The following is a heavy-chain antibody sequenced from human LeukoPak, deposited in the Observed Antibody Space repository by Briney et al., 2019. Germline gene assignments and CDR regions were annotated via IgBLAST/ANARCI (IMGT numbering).Heavy chain of an antibody. CDR2: ISADSATT. CDR1: GFNFGSYS. Sequence: GGSLRLSCAASGFNFGSYSMTWVRQAPGKGLEWVSVISADSATTFCADSVKGRFTISRDNAKNTVFLQMSSLRAEDTALYYCARKSASGNYPLDYWGQGTLVTVSS. J-gene: IGHJ4*02. CDR3: ARKSASGNYPLDY. V-gene: IGHV3-23*01. D-gene: IGHD3-10*01.